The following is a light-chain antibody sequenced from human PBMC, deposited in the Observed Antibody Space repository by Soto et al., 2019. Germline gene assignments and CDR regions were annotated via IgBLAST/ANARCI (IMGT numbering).Light chain of an antibody. CDR1: TSDFGGYNF. CDR2: EVS. J-gene: IGLJ2*01. CDR3: SSYTSSSTLVV. Sequence: QSALTQPASVSGSPGQSITISCTETTSDFGGYNFVSWYQQHPGKAPKLMIYEVSNRPSGVSNRFSGSKSGNTASLTISGLQAEDEADYYCSSYTSSSTLVVFGGGTQLTVL. V-gene: IGLV2-14*01.